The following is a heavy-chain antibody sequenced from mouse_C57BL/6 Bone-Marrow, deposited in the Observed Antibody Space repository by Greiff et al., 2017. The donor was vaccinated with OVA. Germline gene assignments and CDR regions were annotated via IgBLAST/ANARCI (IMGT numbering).Heavy chain of an antibody. CDR2: INPSSGYT. CDR3: ARGLWGYYAMDY. D-gene: IGHD4-1*01. CDR1: GYTFTSYT. J-gene: IGHJ4*01. Sequence: VQLQQSGAELARPGASVKMSCKASGYTFTSYTMHWVKQRPGQGLEWIGYINPSSGYTKYNQKFKDKATLTADKSSSTAYMQLSSLTSEDSAVYYCARGLWGYYAMDYWGQGTSVTVSS. V-gene: IGHV1-4*01.